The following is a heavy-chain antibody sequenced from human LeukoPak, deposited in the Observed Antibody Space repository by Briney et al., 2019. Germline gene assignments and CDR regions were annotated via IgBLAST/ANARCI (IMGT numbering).Heavy chain of an antibody. J-gene: IGHJ4*02. D-gene: IGHD6-19*01. CDR1: GFTFSSYT. CDR2: ISYDGSNK. CDR3: ARDGDSSGLDY. Sequence: GGSLRLSCAASGFTFSSYTMHWVRQAPGKGLEWVAVISYDGSNKYYADSVKGRFTISRDNSKNTLYLQMNSLRAEDTAVYYCARDGDSSGLDYWGQGTLVTVSS. V-gene: IGHV3-30-3*01.